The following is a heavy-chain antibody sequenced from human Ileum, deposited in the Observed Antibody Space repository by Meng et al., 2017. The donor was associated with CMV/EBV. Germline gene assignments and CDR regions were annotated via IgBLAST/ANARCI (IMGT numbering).Heavy chain of an antibody. CDR1: GDPISSGSHS. CDR3: ARDLTNKWFYY. Sequence: QLQESGPGLVNPAESLPLTCTASGDPISSGSHSWAWFRQPPGKRLEWIGRMYFSGIADYNPSLKSRVTISLHATQKQFSLRLTSVTAADSAVYFCARDLTNKWFYYWGQGTLVTVSS. CDR2: MYFSGIA. J-gene: IGHJ4*02. V-gene: IGHV4-39*07. D-gene: IGHD1-26*01.